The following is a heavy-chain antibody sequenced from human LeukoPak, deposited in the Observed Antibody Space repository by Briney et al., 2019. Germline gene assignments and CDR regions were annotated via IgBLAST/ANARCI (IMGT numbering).Heavy chain of an antibody. Sequence: PGGSLRLSCAASGFTFSSYGMPWVRQAPGKGLEWVAVISYDGSNKYYADSVKGRFTISRDNSKNTLYLQMNSLRAEDTAVYYCARRTPGYYFDYWGQGTLVTVSS. J-gene: IGHJ4*02. CDR2: ISYDGSNK. CDR3: ARRTPGYYFDY. D-gene: IGHD2-15*01. CDR1: GFTFSSYG. V-gene: IGHV3-30*03.